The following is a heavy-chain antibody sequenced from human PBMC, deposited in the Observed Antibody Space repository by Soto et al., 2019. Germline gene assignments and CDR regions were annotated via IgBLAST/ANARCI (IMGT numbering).Heavy chain of an antibody. D-gene: IGHD2-15*01. J-gene: IGHJ5*02. CDR1: GFTIGTSY. CDR3: VRGGWTEWFDP. V-gene: IGHV3-53*01. Sequence: GGSLRLSGSASGFTIGTSYMSWVRQAPGKGREWVSVIYGGGSTYYADSGGGRFTMSRDNSKNTVSLQMNSLTGADTAVYFCVRGGWTEWFDPWGQGTLVTVS. CDR2: IYGGGST.